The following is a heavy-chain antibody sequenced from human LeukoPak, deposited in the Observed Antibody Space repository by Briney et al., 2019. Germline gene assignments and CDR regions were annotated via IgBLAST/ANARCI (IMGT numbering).Heavy chain of an antibody. J-gene: IGHJ6*02. D-gene: IGHD4-4*01. V-gene: IGHV1-2*02. CDR1: GYTFTGYY. CDR2: INPNSGGT. Sequence: ASAKVSCKASGYTFTGYYMHWVRQAPGQGLEWMGWINPNSGGTNYAQKFQGRVTMTRDTSISTAYMELSRLRSDDTAVYYCARDYSNYYYYYGMDVWGQGTTVTVSS. CDR3: ARDYSNYYYYYGMDV.